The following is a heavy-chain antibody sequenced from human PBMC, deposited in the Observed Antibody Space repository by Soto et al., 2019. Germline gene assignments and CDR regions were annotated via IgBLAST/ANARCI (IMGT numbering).Heavy chain of an antibody. V-gene: IGHV3-72*01. Sequence: GGSLRLSCAASGFTFSDHYMDWVRQAPGKGLEWVGRSRNRAKSYSTDYAASVKGIFTISRDDSENSLYLQMNSLRTDDTAVYFCYSHDPGSPVGYWGQGTLVTVSS. CDR2: SRNRAKSYST. CDR1: GFTFSDHY. CDR3: YSHDPGSPVGY. J-gene: IGHJ4*02. D-gene: IGHD1-1*01.